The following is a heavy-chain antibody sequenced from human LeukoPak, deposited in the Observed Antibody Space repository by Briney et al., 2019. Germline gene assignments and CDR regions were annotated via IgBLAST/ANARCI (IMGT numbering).Heavy chain of an antibody. CDR2: ISDSSSYT. CDR3: ASLNYDTLTGSYYFDY. J-gene: IGHJ4*02. V-gene: IGHV3-11*03. Sequence: GGSLRLSCAASGFTFSDYYMSWIRQAPGKGLEWVSYISDSSSYTKYADSVKGRFTISRDNAKNSLYLQMNSLRAEDTAVYYCASLNYDTLTGSYYFDYWGQGTLVTISS. D-gene: IGHD3-9*01. CDR1: GFTFSDYY.